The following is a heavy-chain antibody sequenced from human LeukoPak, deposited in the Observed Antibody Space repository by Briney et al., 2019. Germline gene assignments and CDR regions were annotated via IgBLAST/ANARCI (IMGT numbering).Heavy chain of an antibody. V-gene: IGHV3-23*01. Sequence: GGSLRLSCAASGFTFSSYAMTWVRQGPGKGLERVSGITNSGGTTWYADSVKGRFTISRDNSKNTLYLQMSSLRAEDTAVYYCAKGALGYCSGDRCYPFDYWGQGTLVPVSS. CDR2: ITNSGGTT. CDR3: AKGALGYCSGDRCYPFDY. CDR1: GFTFSSYA. J-gene: IGHJ4*02. D-gene: IGHD2-15*01.